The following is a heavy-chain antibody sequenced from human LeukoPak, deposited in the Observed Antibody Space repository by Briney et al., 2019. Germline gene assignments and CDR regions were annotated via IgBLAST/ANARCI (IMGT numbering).Heavy chain of an antibody. J-gene: IGHJ4*02. CDR1: GFTFSSYG. Sequence: GGSLRLSCAASGFTFSSYGMGWVRQAPGKGLEWVSTISITDGDTYYADSVKGRFTISRDNAKNSVYLQMNSLRAEDTAVYYCARDRHEYNYDGSGYPPYWGQGTLVTVSS. CDR2: ISITDGDT. D-gene: IGHD3-22*01. CDR3: ARDRHEYNYDGSGYPPY. V-gene: IGHV3-21*01.